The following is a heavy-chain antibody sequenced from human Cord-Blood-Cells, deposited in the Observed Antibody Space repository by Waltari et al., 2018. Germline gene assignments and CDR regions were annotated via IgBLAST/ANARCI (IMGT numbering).Heavy chain of an antibody. CDR1: GGSISSSSYY. V-gene: IGHV4-39*01. CDR3: ARRLGPDIVVVPAAIPNNWFDP. CDR2: IYYSGST. Sequence: QLQLQESGPGLVKPSETLSLTCTVSGGSISSSSYYWGWIRQPPGKGLEWIGSIYYSGSTYYNPSLKSRVTISVDTSKNQFSLKLSSVTAADTAVYYCARRLGPDIVVVPAAIPNNWFDPWGQGTLVTVSS. D-gene: IGHD2-2*02. J-gene: IGHJ5*02.